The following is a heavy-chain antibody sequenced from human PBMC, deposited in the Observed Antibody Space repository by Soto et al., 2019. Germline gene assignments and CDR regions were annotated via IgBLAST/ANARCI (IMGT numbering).Heavy chain of an antibody. V-gene: IGHV1-18*01. CDR3: ARAIGSAYRFDP. CDR1: GYTFTSYG. D-gene: IGHD1-26*01. CDR2: ISAYNGNT. Sequence: QVQLVQSGAEVKKPGPSVKVSCKASGYTFTSYGISWVRQAPGQGLEWMGWISAYNGNTNYAQKRQGRVTMTTETSTSKAYMELMSLRSDETAVYYCARAIGSAYRFDPWGQRPMVTVSS. J-gene: IGHJ5*02.